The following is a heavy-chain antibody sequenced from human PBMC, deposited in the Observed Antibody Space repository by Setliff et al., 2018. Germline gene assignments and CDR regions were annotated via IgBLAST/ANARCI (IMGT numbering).Heavy chain of an antibody. CDR3: GRGSFVGATIGYDY. Sequence: PGGSLRLSCAASGFTFSAHYMDWLRQAPGKGLEWVGRIRNKDNSYTTEYAASVKGRFTISRDNSKNTLYLQMNSLRAEDTAVYYCGRGSFVGATIGYDYWGQGTLVTVSS. J-gene: IGHJ4*02. CDR1: GFTFSAHY. D-gene: IGHD1-26*01. V-gene: IGHV3-72*01. CDR2: IRNKDNSYTT.